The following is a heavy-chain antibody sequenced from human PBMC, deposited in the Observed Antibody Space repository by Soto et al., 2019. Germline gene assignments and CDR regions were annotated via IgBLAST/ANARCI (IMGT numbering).Heavy chain of an antibody. J-gene: IGHJ5*02. V-gene: IGHV1-24*01. CDR3: ARSESSDYGDYENWFDP. CDR2: FDPEDGET. Sequence: GASVKVSCKVSGYTLTELSMHWVRQAPGKGLEWMGGFDPEDGETIYAQKFQGRVTMTEDKSTDTAYMELSSLRSEETAVYYCARSESSDYGDYENWFDPWGQGTLVTVSS. CDR1: GYTLTELS. D-gene: IGHD4-17*01.